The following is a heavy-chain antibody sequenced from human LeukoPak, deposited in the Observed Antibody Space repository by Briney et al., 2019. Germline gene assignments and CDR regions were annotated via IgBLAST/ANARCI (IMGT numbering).Heavy chain of an antibody. CDR1: GFTFSSYA. Sequence: GGSLRLSCAASGFTFSSYAMSWVRQAPGKGLEWVSTLTGSGSSKYYADSVKGRFTISRDNSKNTLYLQMNSLRGDDTAVYYCAKDAYRFSYGNWGQGTLVTVSS. D-gene: IGHD3-16*01. CDR2: LTGSGSSK. J-gene: IGHJ4*02. CDR3: AKDAYRFSYGN. V-gene: IGHV3-23*01.